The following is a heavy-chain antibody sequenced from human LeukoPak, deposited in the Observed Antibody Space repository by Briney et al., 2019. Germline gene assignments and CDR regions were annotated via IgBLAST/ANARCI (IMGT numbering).Heavy chain of an antibody. CDR2: IKQDESEK. Sequence: GGSLRLSCAASGFTFSSYWMSWVRQAPGKGLEWVANIKQDESEKYYVDSVKGRFTISRDNAKNSLYLQMNSLRAEDTAVYYCAREGLDSSWSWFDPWGQGTLVTVSS. J-gene: IGHJ5*02. CDR3: AREGLDSSWSWFDP. CDR1: GFTFSSYW. D-gene: IGHD6-13*01. V-gene: IGHV3-7*01.